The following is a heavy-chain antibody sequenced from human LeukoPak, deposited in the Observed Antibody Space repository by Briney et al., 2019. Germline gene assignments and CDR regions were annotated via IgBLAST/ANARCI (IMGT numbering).Heavy chain of an antibody. Sequence: ASVKVSCKASGYTFTSYYMHWVRQAPGQGLEWMGIINPSGGSTSYAQKFQGRVTMTTDTSTSTAYMELRSLRSDDTAVYYCASIQQLVRRDYYYYYVGVWGKGTTVTISS. J-gene: IGHJ6*03. D-gene: IGHD6-13*01. CDR2: INPSGGST. CDR3: ASIQQLVRRDYYYYYVGV. CDR1: GYTFTSYY. V-gene: IGHV1-46*01.